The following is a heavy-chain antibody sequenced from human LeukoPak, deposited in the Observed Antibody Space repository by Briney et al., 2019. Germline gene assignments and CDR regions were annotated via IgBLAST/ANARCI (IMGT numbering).Heavy chain of an antibody. J-gene: IGHJ3*02. CDR1: GFNFSSYA. Sequence: GGSLRLSCAATGFNFSSYAMSWVRQAPGKGLEWVSVISGTGGSTFYADSVKGRFTTSRDNSKNTLYLQINSLRGEDTAVYYCAKDVLLYFDGGGYYPDAFDIWGQGTMVTVSS. D-gene: IGHD3-22*01. V-gene: IGHV3-23*01. CDR3: AKDVLLYFDGGGYYPDAFDI. CDR2: ISGTGGST.